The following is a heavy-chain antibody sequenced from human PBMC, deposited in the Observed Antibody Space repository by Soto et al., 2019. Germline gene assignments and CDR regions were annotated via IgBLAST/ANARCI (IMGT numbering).Heavy chain of an antibody. J-gene: IGHJ4*02. Sequence: ASVKVSCKASGYTFTSYGISWVRQAPGQGLEWMGWISAYNGNTNYAQKLQGRVTMTTDTSTSTAYMELRSLRSGDTAVYYCARCATMVRVQDYWGQGTLVTVSS. CDR2: ISAYNGNT. CDR1: GYTFTSYG. CDR3: ARCATMVRVQDY. D-gene: IGHD3-10*01. V-gene: IGHV1-18*01.